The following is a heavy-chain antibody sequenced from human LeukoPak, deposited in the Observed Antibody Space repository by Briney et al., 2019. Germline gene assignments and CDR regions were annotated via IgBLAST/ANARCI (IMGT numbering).Heavy chain of an antibody. Sequence: AASVKVSCKASGYTFTSYGISWVRQAPGQGLEWMGWISAHNGNTNYAQKLQGRVTMTTDTSTSTAYMELRSLRSDDTAVYYCAREPRKYYYGMDVWGQGTTVTVSS. V-gene: IGHV1-18*01. CDR1: GYTFTSYG. J-gene: IGHJ6*02. CDR2: ISAHNGNT. CDR3: AREPRKYYYGMDV.